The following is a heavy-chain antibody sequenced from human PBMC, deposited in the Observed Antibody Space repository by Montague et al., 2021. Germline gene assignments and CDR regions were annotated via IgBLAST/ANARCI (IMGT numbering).Heavy chain of an antibody. V-gene: IGHV3-7*01. Sequence: SLRLSCAASGFTFSNYWMSRVRQAPGKGLEWVANIKQDGSEKHYVDSVKGRFTISRDNAKNSLYLQMNSLRAEDTAVYFCARDQGQGYCGGDCYVGLDYWGQGALVTVSS. CDR3: ARDQGQGYCGGDCYVGLDY. CDR1: GFTFSNYW. J-gene: IGHJ4*02. CDR2: IKQDGSEK. D-gene: IGHD2-21*01.